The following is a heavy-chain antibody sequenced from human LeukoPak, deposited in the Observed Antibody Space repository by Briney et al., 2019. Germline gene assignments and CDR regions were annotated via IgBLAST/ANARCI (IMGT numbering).Heavy chain of an antibody. CDR2: MNPNSGNT. V-gene: IGHV1-8*01. CDR3: ARALPHRRLMDTTMNQHWFDP. CDR1: GYTFTSYD. Sequence: ASVKVSCKASGYTFTSYDINWVRQATGQGLEWMGWMNPNSGNTGYAQKFQGRVTMTRDMSTGTVYMEVSSLRSEDTAVYYCARALPHRRLMDTTMNQHWFDPWGQGTLVTVSS. D-gene: IGHD5-18*01. J-gene: IGHJ5*02.